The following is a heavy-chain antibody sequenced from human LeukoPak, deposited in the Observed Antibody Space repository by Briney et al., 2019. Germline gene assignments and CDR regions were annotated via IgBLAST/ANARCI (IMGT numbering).Heavy chain of an antibody. CDR1: GLSFGDYT. Sequence: PGGSLRLSCEASGLSFGDYTMHWVRQPPGKGLEWVSLISRNGAATKYADSVRGRFTVSRDNSKNSLYLQMNGLSTEDTALYYCARERWFGELDSPSDVWGKGTTVTVSS. D-gene: IGHD3-10*01. CDR3: ARERWFGELDSPSDV. V-gene: IGHV3-43*01. J-gene: IGHJ6*04. CDR2: ISRNGAAT.